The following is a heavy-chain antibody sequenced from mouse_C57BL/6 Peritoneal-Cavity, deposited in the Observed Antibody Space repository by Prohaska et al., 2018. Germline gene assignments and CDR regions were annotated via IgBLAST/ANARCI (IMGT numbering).Heavy chain of an antibody. V-gene: IGHV1-55*01. CDR3: AREDPYGSSLYWYFDV. Sequence: QVQLQQPGAELVKPGASVKMSCKASGYTFTSYWITWVKQRHGQGFEWIGCIYPGIGSTNYNEKFKSTATLTVDTSSSTAYMQLSSLTSEDSAVYYCAREDPYGSSLYWYFDVWGTGTTVTVSS. J-gene: IGHJ1*03. CDR1: GYTFTSYW. D-gene: IGHD1-1*01. CDR2: IYPGIGST.